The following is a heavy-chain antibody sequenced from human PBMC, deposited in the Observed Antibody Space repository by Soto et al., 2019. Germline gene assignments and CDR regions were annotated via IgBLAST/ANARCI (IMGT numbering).Heavy chain of an antibody. CDR2: IKSKTDGGTT. CDR1: GFTFSNAW. Sequence: PGGSLRLSCAASGFTFSNAWMSWVRQAPGKGLEWVGRIKSKTDGGTTGYAAPVKGRFTISRDDSKNTLYLQMNSLKTEDTAVYSCNTVLWIHLWPGWGQVTLVTVSS. D-gene: IGHD5-18*01. V-gene: IGHV3-15*01. J-gene: IGHJ4*02. CDR3: NTVLWIHLWPG.